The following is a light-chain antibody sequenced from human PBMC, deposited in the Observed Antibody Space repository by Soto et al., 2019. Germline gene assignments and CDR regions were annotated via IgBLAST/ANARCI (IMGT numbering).Light chain of an antibody. CDR3: QQRSNWPPH. CDR1: QSVSSY. J-gene: IGKJ4*01. Sequence: EIVLTQSPATLSLSPGERATLSCRASQSVSSYLAWYQQKPVQAPRLLIYDASNRATGIPARFSGSGSGTDFTLTISSLEPEDFAVYYCQQRSNWPPHFGGGTKVEIK. CDR2: DAS. V-gene: IGKV3-11*01.